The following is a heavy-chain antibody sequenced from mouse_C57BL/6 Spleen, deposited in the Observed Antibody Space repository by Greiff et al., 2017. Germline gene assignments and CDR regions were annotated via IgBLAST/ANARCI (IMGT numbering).Heavy chain of an antibody. V-gene: IGHV1-69*01. J-gene: IGHJ2*01. CDR3: ARKSAYFDY. CDR2: IDPSDSYT. CDR1: GYTFTSYW. Sequence: QVQLQQPGAELVMPGASVKLSCKASGYTFTSYWMNWVKQRPGQGLEWIGEIDPSDSYTNYNQKFKGKSTLTVDKSSSTAYMQLSSLTSEDSAVSYCARKSAYFDYWGQGTTLTVSS.